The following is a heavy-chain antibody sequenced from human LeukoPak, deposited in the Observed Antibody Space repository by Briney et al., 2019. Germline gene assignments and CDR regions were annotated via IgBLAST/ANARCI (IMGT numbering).Heavy chain of an antibody. V-gene: IGHV3-23*01. D-gene: IGHD7-27*01. J-gene: IGHJ3*02. CDR3: AKATAPHLGYAFDI. CDR2: ISGRGANT. Sequence: GRSLRLSCAASGFTFSSYGMHWVRQAPGKGLEWVSAISGRGANTYYADSVKGRFTISRDNSKNTLYLQMSTLRAEDTAVYYCAKATAPHLGYAFDIWGQGTMVIVFS. CDR1: GFTFSSYG.